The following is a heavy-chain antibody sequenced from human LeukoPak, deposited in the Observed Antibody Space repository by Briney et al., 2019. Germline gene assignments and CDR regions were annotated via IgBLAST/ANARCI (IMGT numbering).Heavy chain of an antibody. J-gene: IGHJ4*02. CDR3: ARDEEYQLPLFY. Sequence: HPGGSLRLSCAASGFTFSSYEMNWVRQAPGKGLEWVSYISSSGSTIYYADSVKGRFTISRDNAKNSLYLQMNSLRAEDTAVYYCARDEEYQLPLFYWGQGTLVTVSS. CDR2: ISSSGSTI. CDR1: GFTFSSYE. D-gene: IGHD2-2*01. V-gene: IGHV3-48*03.